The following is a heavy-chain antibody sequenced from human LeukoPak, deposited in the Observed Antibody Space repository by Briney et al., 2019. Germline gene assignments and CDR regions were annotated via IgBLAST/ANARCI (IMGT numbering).Heavy chain of an antibody. J-gene: IGHJ5*02. CDR1: GFTFSSYG. CDR3: AKGSYNWAYGGWFDP. Sequence: GGSLRLSCAASGFTFSSYGMHWVRQAPGKGLEWVAVIWYDGSNKYYADSVKGRFTISRDNSKNTLYLQMNSLRAEDTAVYYCAKGSYNWAYGGWFDPWGQGTLVTVSS. V-gene: IGHV3-33*06. D-gene: IGHD1-20*01. CDR2: IWYDGSNK.